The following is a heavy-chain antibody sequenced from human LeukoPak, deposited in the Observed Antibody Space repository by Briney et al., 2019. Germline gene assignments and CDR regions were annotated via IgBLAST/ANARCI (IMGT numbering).Heavy chain of an antibody. CDR1: GFTFNTYW. Sequence: GGSLRLSCATSGFTFNTYWMSWVRQAPGKGLEWVANIKPDGSEKYYVDSVEGRFTISRDNAKNSLYLQMNSLRAEDTAMYYCATHQGRCFQDWGQGTLVTVSS. CDR2: IKPDGSEK. D-gene: IGHD3-10*01. J-gene: IGHJ4*02. V-gene: IGHV3-7*01. CDR3: ATHQGRCFQD.